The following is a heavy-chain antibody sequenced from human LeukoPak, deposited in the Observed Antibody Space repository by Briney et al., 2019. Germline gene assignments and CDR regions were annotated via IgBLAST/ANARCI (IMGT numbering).Heavy chain of an antibody. CDR1: GGSFSRYY. J-gene: IGHJ6*03. CDR2: INRSGST. Sequence: SETLSLTCAVYGGSFSRYYWTWIRQPPGKGLEWIGEINRSGSTNYNPSLKSRVTISVDTSKNQFSLKLSSVTAADTAVYYCARRVGRYFGERAYYYNYMDVWAKGTTVTISS. V-gene: IGHV4-34*01. CDR3: ARRVGRYFGERAYYYNYMDV. D-gene: IGHD3-10*01.